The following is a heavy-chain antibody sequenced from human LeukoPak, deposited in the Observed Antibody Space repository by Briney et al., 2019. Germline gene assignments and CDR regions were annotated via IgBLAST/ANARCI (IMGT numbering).Heavy chain of an antibody. J-gene: IGHJ4*02. V-gene: IGHV5-51*01. CDR1: GYSFTSYW. CDR3: ARDYGDLDTYYFDY. CDR2: IYPGDSDT. Sequence: GESLKISCKGSGYSFTSYWIGRVRQMPGKGLEWMGIIYPGDSDTRYSPSSQGQVTISADKSISTAYLQWSSLKASDTAMYYCARDYGDLDTYYFDYWGQGTLVNVSS. D-gene: IGHD4-17*01.